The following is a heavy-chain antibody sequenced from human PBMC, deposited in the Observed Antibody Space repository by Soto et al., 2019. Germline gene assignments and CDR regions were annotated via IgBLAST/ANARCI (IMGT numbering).Heavy chain of an antibody. V-gene: IGHV4-30-4*01. CDR1: GGSISSGDYY. Sequence: QVQLQESGPGLVKPSQTLSLTCTVSGGSISSGDYYWSWIRQPPGKGLEWIGYIYYSGSTYYNPSLKSRVTISVDTSKNQFSLKLSPVTAADTAVYYCARDTYYYDSNGYYSREDYAFDIWGQGTMVTVSS. CDR2: IYYSGST. J-gene: IGHJ3*02. D-gene: IGHD3-22*01. CDR3: ARDTYYYDSNGYYSREDYAFDI.